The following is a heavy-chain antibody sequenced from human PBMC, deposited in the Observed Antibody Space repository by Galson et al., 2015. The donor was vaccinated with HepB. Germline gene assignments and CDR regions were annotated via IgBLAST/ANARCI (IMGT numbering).Heavy chain of an antibody. J-gene: IGHJ5*02. V-gene: IGHV4-34*01. Sequence: ETLSLTCAVYGGSFSGYYWSWIRQPPGKGLEWIGETNHSGSTNYNPSLKSRVTILVDTSQNQFSLKLRSVTAADTAVYCCVERAVAGPLSWFDPWGQGTLVTVSS. CDR1: GGSFSGYY. CDR3: VERAVAGPLSWFDP. D-gene: IGHD6-19*01. CDR2: TNHSGST.